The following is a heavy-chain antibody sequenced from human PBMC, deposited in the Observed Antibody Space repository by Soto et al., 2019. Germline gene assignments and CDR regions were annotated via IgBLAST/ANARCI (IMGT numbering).Heavy chain of an antibody. V-gene: IGHV6-1*01. D-gene: IGHD2-21*01. CDR2: TYYRSKWYT. CDR1: GDSVSRNSGA. CDR3: ARGIPDLCYYGMDV. Sequence: SQTLSLTCAISGDSVSRNSGAWNWIRQSPSRGLEWLGRTYYRSKWYTDYALSVKSRITINPETSKNQFSLQLNSVTPEDTAVYYCARGIPDLCYYGMDVRGQGTTVTVCS. J-gene: IGHJ6*02.